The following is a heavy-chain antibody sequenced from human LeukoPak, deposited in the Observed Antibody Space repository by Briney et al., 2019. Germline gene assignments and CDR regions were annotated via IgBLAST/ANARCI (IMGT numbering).Heavy chain of an antibody. J-gene: IGHJ6*02. Sequence: GGSLRLSCAASGFIFTNYFMSWVRQAPGKGLEWVASIEHDGSEKYYVDSVKGRFTISRDNAKNSLYLQMNSLRAEDTALYYCAKDIITSSGWYWDYGLDVWGQGTTVTVSS. CDR2: IEHDGSEK. CDR3: AKDIITSSGWYWDYGLDV. CDR1: GFIFTNYF. D-gene: IGHD6-19*01. V-gene: IGHV3-7*03.